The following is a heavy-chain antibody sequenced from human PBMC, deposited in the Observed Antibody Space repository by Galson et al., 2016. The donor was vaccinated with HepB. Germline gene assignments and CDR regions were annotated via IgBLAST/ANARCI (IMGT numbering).Heavy chain of an antibody. D-gene: IGHD2-21*02. CDR2: IGRGGDT. CDR1: GFTFSRSD. J-gene: IGHJ2*01. Sequence: SLRLSCAASGFTFSRSDMHWVRQGTGKGLEWVSAIGRGGDTYYSDSVEGRFTISRENAKNSLYLEMNSLRAGDTAVYYCAREIKDEVSDGWYFDLRGRGTLVTVSS. CDR3: AREIKDEVSDGWYFDL. V-gene: IGHV3-13*01.